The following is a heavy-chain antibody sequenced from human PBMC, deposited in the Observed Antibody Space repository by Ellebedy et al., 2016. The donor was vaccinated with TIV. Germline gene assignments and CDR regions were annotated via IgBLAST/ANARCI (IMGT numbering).Heavy chain of an antibody. CDR2: IYYSGST. J-gene: IGHJ2*01. V-gene: IGHV4-59*08. Sequence: MPSETLSLTCTVSGGSISSYYWSWIRQPPGKGLEWIGYIYYSGSTNYNPSIKSRVTISVDTSKNQFSLKLSSVTAADTAVYYCARGSMTTHYYWYFDLWGRGTLVTVSS. CDR3: ARGSMTTHYYWYFDL. CDR1: GGSISSYY. D-gene: IGHD4-17*01.